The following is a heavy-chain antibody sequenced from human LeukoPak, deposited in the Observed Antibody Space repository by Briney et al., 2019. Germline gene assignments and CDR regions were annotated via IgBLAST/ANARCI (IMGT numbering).Heavy chain of an antibody. CDR2: ISYDGSNK. Sequence: GGSLRLSCAASGFTFSSYGMHWVRQAPGKGLEWVAVISYDGSNKYYADSVKGRFTISRDNSKNTLYLQMNSLRAEDTAVYYCARERGYSGYDFDYWGQGTLVTVSS. CDR3: ARERGYSGYDFDY. V-gene: IGHV3-30*03. D-gene: IGHD5-12*01. J-gene: IGHJ4*02. CDR1: GFTFSSYG.